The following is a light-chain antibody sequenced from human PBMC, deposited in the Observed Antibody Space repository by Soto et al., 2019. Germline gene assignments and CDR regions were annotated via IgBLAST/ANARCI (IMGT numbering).Light chain of an antibody. CDR1: KSVNSNY. CDR3: QQYGRSLFN. V-gene: IGKV3-20*01. Sequence: EIVLTQSPDILSLSPGERATLSCRASKSVNSNYLAWFQQHPGQPPRLLIFGASSRAIGIPDRFSGSGTETDFTLSITRLEPEDFGVYYCQQYGRSLFNFGQGTRLEIK. J-gene: IGKJ5*01. CDR2: GAS.